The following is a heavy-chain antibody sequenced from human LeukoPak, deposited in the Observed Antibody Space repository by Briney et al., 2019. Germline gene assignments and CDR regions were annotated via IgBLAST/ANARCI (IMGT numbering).Heavy chain of an antibody. J-gene: IGHJ5*02. CDR2: IYYSGST. Sequence: SETLSLTCTVSGGSISSSSYYWGWIRQPPGKGLEWIVSIYYSGSTYYNPSLKSRVIISLNTSKNQFSLKLNSVTAADTAVYYCARRGYSYGYVGSNWFDPWGQGTLVTVSS. CDR3: ARRGYSYGYVGSNWFDP. CDR1: GGSISSSSYY. D-gene: IGHD5-18*01. V-gene: IGHV4-39*07.